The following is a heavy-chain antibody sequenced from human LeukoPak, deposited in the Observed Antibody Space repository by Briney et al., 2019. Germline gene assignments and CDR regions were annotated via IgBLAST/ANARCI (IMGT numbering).Heavy chain of an antibody. CDR2: TYYRSKWYY. CDR3: ARDPSDDQGLDY. V-gene: IGHV6-1*01. J-gene: IGHJ4*02. D-gene: IGHD3-16*01. Sequence: SQALSLTCAISGDSVSSNTAAWYWIRQSPSRGLEWLGRTYYRSKWYYEYAVYVRSRITINAATSKNQCSLQLNSVTPEDTAVYYCARDPSDDQGLDYSGQGTLVSVSS. CDR1: GDSVSSNTAA.